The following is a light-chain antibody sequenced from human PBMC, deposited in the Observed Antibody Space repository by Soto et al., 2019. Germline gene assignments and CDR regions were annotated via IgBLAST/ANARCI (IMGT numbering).Light chain of an antibody. CDR1: QDINHF. J-gene: IGKJ1*01. CDR2: DAS. CDR3: QQNDTCPWT. Sequence: MTHCPSSLSASVGDRGTIPCQASQDINHFLDWYQQKPGKAPNLLIYDASNLDAGVPSRFSGSGSETDFTFTISSLQPEDFATYYCQQNDTCPWTFGQGTKVDI. V-gene: IGKV1-33*01.